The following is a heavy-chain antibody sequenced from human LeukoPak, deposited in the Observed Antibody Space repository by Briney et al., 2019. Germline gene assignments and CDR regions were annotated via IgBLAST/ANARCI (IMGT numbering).Heavy chain of an antibody. Sequence: PSETLSLTCTVSGGSISSSDYYWTWIRQPPGKGLEWIAYIYYTGSTYYNPSLKSRVTISVDTSKNQFSLKMTSLTAADTAVYYCARDNYDSSGYYEHALDLWGQGTMVTVSS. CDR2: IYYTGST. CDR1: GGSISSSDYY. V-gene: IGHV4-30-4*01. J-gene: IGHJ3*01. D-gene: IGHD3-22*01. CDR3: ARDNYDSSGYYEHALDL.